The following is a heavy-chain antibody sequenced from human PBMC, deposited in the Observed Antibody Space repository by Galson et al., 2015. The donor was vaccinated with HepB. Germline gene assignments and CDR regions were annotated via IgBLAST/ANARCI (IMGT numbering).Heavy chain of an antibody. J-gene: IGHJ3*02. CDR2: ISYDGSNK. CDR3: AKERSAGAKGGHAFDI. V-gene: IGHV3-30*18. CDR1: GFTFSSYG. Sequence: SLRLSCAASGFTFSSYGMHWVRQAPGKGLEWVAVISYDGSNKYYADSVKGRFTISRDNSKNTLYLQMNSLRAEDTAVYYCAKERSAGAKGGHAFDIWGQGTMVTVSS. D-gene: IGHD1-26*01.